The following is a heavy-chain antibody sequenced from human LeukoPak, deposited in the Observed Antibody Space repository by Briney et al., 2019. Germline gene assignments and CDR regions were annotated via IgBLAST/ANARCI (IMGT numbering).Heavy chain of an antibody. D-gene: IGHD6-19*01. J-gene: IGHJ4*02. CDR1: GYTFRNYG. Sequence: APVKVSCKASGYTFRNYGLTWVRQAPGQGLEWMGWINASNGNTNYAQNFKGRVTMTTDTSTGTAYMELRSLRSGDTGVYFCARESGSGQLDYWGQGTLVTVSS. CDR2: INASNGNT. V-gene: IGHV1-18*01. CDR3: ARESGSGQLDY.